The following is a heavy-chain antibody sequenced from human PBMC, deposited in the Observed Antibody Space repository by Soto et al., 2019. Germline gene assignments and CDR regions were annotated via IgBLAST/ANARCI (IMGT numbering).Heavy chain of an antibody. CDR1: GFTVSTEY. V-gene: IGHV3-66*01. J-gene: IGHJ4*02. Sequence: EVQLVESGGWLVQPGGSLRLSCAASGFTVSTEYMSWVRQAPGKGLEWVSVIYSGGSTFYADSVRGRFTISRDNSKNTVNLQMNSLRPEDTAVYYCARDPWAADYWGQGTLVTVSS. D-gene: IGHD2-15*01. CDR2: IYSGGST. CDR3: ARDPWAADY.